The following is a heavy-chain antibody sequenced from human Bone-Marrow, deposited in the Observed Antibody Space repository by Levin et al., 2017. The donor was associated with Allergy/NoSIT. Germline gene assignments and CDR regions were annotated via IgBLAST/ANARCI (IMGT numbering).Heavy chain of an antibody. CDR2: ITGSSTYT. Sequence: PSETLSLTCVASGFTFSSYNMNWVRQTPGKGLEWVSAITGSSTYTYSAASVKGRFTISRDNAKNSLYLQMDSLRAEDTAVYYCAGGDRYCDITGCRFNPSYYYYYMDVWGKGTTVTVSS. D-gene: IGHD2-2*01. CDR3: AGGDRYCDITGCRFNPSYYYYYMDV. J-gene: IGHJ6*03. V-gene: IGHV3-21*01. CDR1: GFTFSSYN.